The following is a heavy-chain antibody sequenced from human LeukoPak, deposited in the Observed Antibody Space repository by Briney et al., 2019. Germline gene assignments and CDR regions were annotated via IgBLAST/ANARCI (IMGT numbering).Heavy chain of an antibody. Sequence: GGSLRLSCVASGFTFNNYAMSWVRQAPGRGLEWASSTAGSGISKDYADSVKGRFAISKDKSKNTLYLQMDNLRAEDTGVYFCARLPTFYYDSSGYHYDYWGQGTLVTVSS. V-gene: IGHV3-23*01. D-gene: IGHD3-22*01. J-gene: IGHJ4*02. CDR3: ARLPTFYYDSSGYHYDY. CDR2: TAGSGISK. CDR1: GFTFNNYA.